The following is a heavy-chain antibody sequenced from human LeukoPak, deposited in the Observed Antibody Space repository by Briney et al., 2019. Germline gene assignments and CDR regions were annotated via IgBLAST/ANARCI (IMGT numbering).Heavy chain of an antibody. J-gene: IGHJ5*02. Sequence: SETLSVTCTVSGGSISSYYWSWIRQPPGKGLEWIGYIYYSGSTNYNPSLKSRVTISVDTSKNQFSLKLSSVTAADTAVYYCARGLTVTTAAEWFDPWGQGTLVTVSS. CDR1: GGSISSYY. CDR2: IYYSGST. D-gene: IGHD4-11*01. V-gene: IGHV4-59*01. CDR3: ARGLTVTTAAEWFDP.